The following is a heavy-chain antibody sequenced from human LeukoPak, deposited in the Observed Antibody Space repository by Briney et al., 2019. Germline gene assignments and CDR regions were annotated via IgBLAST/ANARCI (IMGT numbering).Heavy chain of an antibody. V-gene: IGHV1-46*01. CDR1: GGTFSSYA. J-gene: IGHJ3*02. CDR2: INPSGGST. Sequence: ASVKVSCKASGGTFSSYATSWVRQAPGQGLEWMGIINPSGGSTSYAQKFQGRVTMTRDTSTSTVYMELSSLRSEDTAVYYCARVKPNYYDSSAYGTFDIWGQGTMVTVSS. D-gene: IGHD3-22*01. CDR3: ARVKPNYYDSSAYGTFDI.